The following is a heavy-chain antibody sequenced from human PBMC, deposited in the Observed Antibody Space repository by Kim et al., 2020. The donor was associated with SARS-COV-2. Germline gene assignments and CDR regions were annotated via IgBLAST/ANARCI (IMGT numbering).Heavy chain of an antibody. J-gene: IGHJ4*02. D-gene: IGHD6-13*01. CDR1: GASISSRSYY. Sequence: SETLSLTCTVSGASISSRSYYWGWIRQPPGKGLEWIASIYYTGSTYYNPSLKSRVTISVDTSTNHFSLNLSSVTAADTAVSYCAAIVASGITPDFWGKGTLVTVSS. CDR3: AAIVASGITPDF. V-gene: IGHV4-39*02. CDR2: IYYTGST.